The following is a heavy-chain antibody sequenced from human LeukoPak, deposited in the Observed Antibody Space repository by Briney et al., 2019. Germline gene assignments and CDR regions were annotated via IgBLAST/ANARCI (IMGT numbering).Heavy chain of an antibody. Sequence: SVKVSCKASGGTFSSYAISWVRQAPGQGLEWMGGIIPIFGTANYAQKFQGRVTITADESTSTAYMELSGLRSEDTAVYYCARQGYCSSTSCYGGGYYYYGMDVWGKGTTVTVSS. V-gene: IGHV1-69*01. J-gene: IGHJ6*04. CDR1: GGTFSSYA. D-gene: IGHD2-2*01. CDR2: IIPIFGTA. CDR3: ARQGYCSSTSCYGGGYYYYGMDV.